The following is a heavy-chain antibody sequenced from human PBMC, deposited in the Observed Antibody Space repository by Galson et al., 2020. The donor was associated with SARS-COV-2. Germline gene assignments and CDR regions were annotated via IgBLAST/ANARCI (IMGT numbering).Heavy chain of an antibody. CDR2: IYPGDSDT. D-gene: IGHD2-15*01. CDR3: ARSGGVDEDY. Sequence: KIGESLKISCKGSGYSFTSYWIGWVRPMPGKGLEWVGIIYPGDSDTRYSPPFQGQVTIPANKSIRPAYLQWSRLKASDTAMCYCARSGGVDEDYWGQGTLVTVSS. V-gene: IGHV5-51*01. J-gene: IGHJ4*02. CDR1: GYSFTSYW.